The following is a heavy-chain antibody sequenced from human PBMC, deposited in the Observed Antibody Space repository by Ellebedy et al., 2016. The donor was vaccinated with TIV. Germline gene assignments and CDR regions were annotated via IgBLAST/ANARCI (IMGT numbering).Heavy chain of an antibody. Sequence: GGSLRLSCAASGFSFSSYWMSWVRQAPGKGLEWVANMRQDGGDKYYVASVKGRFTISRDNAKSSLYLQMNSVRAEDTAVYYCATDGSYGDYRSPAHAFVFWGQGTMVSVAS. CDR3: ATDGSYGDYRSPAHAFVF. V-gene: IGHV3-7*01. CDR1: GFSFSSYW. CDR2: MRQDGGDK. J-gene: IGHJ3*01. D-gene: IGHD3-10*01.